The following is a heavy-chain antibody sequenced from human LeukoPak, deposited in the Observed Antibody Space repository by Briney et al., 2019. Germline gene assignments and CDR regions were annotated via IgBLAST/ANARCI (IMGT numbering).Heavy chain of an antibody. D-gene: IGHD3-10*01. CDR1: GLTLRLFS. Sequence: PGGSLRLSCAASGLTLRLFSMDWVRQAPGKGPEWVSSISSSGGHTFYSDSVKGRFTISRDNAKNSLYLQMNSLRAEDTAIYYCASPRMIRGTITTPFDYWGQGILVTVSS. CDR2: ISSSGGHT. CDR3: ASPRMIRGTITTPFDY. J-gene: IGHJ4*02. V-gene: IGHV3-21*01.